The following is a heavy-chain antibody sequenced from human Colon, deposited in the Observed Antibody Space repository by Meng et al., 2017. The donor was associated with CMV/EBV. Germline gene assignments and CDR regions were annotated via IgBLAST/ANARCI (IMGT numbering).Heavy chain of an antibody. V-gene: IGHV4-39*07. Sequence: SETLSPTCPISGGSITGTFEYCGWIRQPPGKGLEWLGRVSYSGDTYYNPSLKRPVIISLDTSQNQVSLKLKSVTAADTAVYYCARAPDAKYHYDRSGYGGFDPWGQGALVTVSS. CDR1: GGSITGTFEY. CDR2: VSYSGDT. CDR3: ARAPDAKYHYDRSGYGGFDP. D-gene: IGHD3-22*01. J-gene: IGHJ5*02.